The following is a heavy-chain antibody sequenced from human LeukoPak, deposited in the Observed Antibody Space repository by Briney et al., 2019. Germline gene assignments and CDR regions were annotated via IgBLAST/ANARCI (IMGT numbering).Heavy chain of an antibody. Sequence: GGSLRLSCAASGFTFTNAWMSWVRRAPRKGLAWVANIKQDGSEKYYVDSVKGRFTISRDNAKNSLYLQMNSLRAEDTAVYYCASWVRLMFDYWGQGTLVTVSS. V-gene: IGHV3-7*01. CDR3: ASWVRLMFDY. CDR1: GFTFTNAW. D-gene: IGHD5-12*01. J-gene: IGHJ4*02. CDR2: IKQDGSEK.